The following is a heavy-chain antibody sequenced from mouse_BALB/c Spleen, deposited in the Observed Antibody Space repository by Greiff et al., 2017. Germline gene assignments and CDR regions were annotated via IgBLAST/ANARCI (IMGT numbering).Heavy chain of an antibody. D-gene: IGHD1-2*01. V-gene: IGHV5-17*02. CDR2: ISSGSSTI. J-gene: IGHJ4*01. CDR3: ARSLRRGGYAMDY. CDR1: GFTFSSFG. Sequence: EVQLVESGGGLVQPGGSRKLSCAASGFTFSSFGMHWVRQAPEKGLEWVAYISSGSSTIYYADTVKGRFTISRDNPKNTLFLQMTSLRSEDTAMYYCARSLRRGGYAMDYWGQGTSVTVSS.